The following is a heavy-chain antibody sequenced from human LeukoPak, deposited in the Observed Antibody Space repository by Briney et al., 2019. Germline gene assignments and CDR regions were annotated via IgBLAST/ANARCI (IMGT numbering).Heavy chain of an antibody. CDR1: GYTFTGYY. D-gene: IGHD3-10*01. CDR2: INPNSGGT. V-gene: IGHV1-2*02. J-gene: IGHJ4*02. CDR3: AISGIIGEWLALDY. Sequence: APVKVSCKASGYTFTGYYMHWVRQAPGQGLEWMGWINPNSGGTNYAQKFQGRVTMTRDTSISTAYMELSRLRSDDTAVYYCAISGIIGEWLALDYWGQGTLVTVSS.